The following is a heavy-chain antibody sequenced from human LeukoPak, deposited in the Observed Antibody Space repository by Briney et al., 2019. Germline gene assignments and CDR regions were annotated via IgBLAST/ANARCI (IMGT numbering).Heavy chain of an antibody. CDR2: ISYDGSNK. J-gene: IGHJ3*02. CDR1: GFTFSSYA. CDR3: ARDVLAAGATGTFDI. D-gene: IGHD1-14*01. Sequence: GGSLRLSCAASGFTFSSYAMHWVRLAPGKGLEWVAVISYDGSNKYYADSVKGRFTISRDNSKNTLYLQMNSLRAEDTAVYYCARDVLAAGATGTFDIWGQGTMVTVSS. V-gene: IGHV3-30*04.